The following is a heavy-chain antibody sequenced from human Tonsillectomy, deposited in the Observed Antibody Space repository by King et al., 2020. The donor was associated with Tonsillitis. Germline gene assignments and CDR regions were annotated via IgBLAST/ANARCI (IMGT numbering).Heavy chain of an antibody. CDR3: AQIRDTSDWSGAFDI. J-gene: IGHJ3*02. D-gene: IGHD6-19*01. CDR2: IFSNDQK. Sequence: VTLKESGPVLVKPTETLTLTCTVSGFSLSNARMGVSWIRQPPGKALEWLAHIFSNDQKSYSTSLRSRLTISKDTSKSQVVLILTNIDPVDTATYYCAQIRDTSDWSGAFDIWGQGTMVTVSS. V-gene: IGHV2-26*01. CDR1: GFSLSNARMG.